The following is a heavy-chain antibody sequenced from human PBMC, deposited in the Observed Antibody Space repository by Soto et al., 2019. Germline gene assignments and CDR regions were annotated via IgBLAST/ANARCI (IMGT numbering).Heavy chain of an antibody. CDR2: IYYSGST. CDR1: GGSISNYY. CDR3: ARVRGFRGSGSSDEYFQH. D-gene: IGHD3-10*01. J-gene: IGHJ1*01. Sequence: PSETLSLTCSVSGGSISNYYWSWIRQPPGKGLEWIGYIYYSGSTNYNPSLESRVTISVDTSKNQFSLKLSSVTAADTAVYYCARVRGFRGSGSSDEYFQHWGQGTLVTVS. V-gene: IGHV4-59*01.